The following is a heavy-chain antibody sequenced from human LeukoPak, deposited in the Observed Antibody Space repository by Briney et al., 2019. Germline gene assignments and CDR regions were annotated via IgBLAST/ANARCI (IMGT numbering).Heavy chain of an antibody. D-gene: IGHD3-16*01. Sequence: VASVKVSCKASGYTFTGYYMHWVRQAPGQGLEWMGWINPNSGGTNYAQKFQGRVTMTRDTSISAAYMVLSRLRSDDTAVYYCARDHYVSGNYVLDDYWGQGTLVTVSS. CDR3: ARDHYVSGNYVLDDY. CDR2: INPNSGGT. CDR1: GYTFTGYY. J-gene: IGHJ4*02. V-gene: IGHV1-2*02.